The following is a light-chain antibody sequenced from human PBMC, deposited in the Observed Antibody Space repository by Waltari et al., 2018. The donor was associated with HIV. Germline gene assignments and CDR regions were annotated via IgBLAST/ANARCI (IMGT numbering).Light chain of an antibody. CDR2: DAT. V-gene: IGKV3D-20*01. CDR3: QQYGSSPVT. J-gene: IGKJ5*01. Sequence: EIVLTQSPATLSLSPGERATLSCGASQSVGSSCLAWFQQKPGLAPRLLIYDATKRAAGIPDKFSGSGSGTDFTLTISRLEPEDFAVYYCQQYGSSPVTFDQGTRLEI. CDR1: QSVGSSC.